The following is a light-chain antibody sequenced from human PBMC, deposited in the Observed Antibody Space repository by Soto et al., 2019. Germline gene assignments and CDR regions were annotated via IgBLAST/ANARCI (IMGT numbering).Light chain of an antibody. Sequence: DIQMTQSPSSLSASVGDRVTITCRASQSISSYLNWYQQKPGKAPKLLIYAASSLQSGVPSRFSGSGSGTDFTLTISILQPEDFATYYCKQSNSTPITFAQGTRREIK. V-gene: IGKV1-39*01. CDR3: KQSNSTPIT. CDR2: AAS. CDR1: QSISSY. J-gene: IGKJ5*01.